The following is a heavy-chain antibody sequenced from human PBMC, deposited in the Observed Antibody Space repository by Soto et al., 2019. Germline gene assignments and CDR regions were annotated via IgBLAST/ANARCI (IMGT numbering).Heavy chain of an antibody. CDR3: ARGGYGGNQYYFDY. CDR1: GGSISSGDYY. J-gene: IGHJ4*02. D-gene: IGHD4-17*01. CDR2: IYHSGTT. Sequence: QVQLQESGPGLVKPSQTLSLTCAVSGGSISSGDYYWSWIRQPPGKGLEWVGYIYHSGTTYYNPSLKSRVTISVDKSKNQFSLKLSSVTAADTAVYYCARGGYGGNQYYFDYWGQGTLVTISS. V-gene: IGHV4-30-4*01.